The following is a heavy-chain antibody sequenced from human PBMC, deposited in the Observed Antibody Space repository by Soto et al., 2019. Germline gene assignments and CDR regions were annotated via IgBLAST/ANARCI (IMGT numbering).Heavy chain of an antibody. CDR2: IIPILGIA. Sequence: SVKVSCKASGGTFSSYTISWVRQAPGQGLEWMGRIIPILGIANYAQKFQGRVTITADKSTSTAYMELNSLRAEDTAVYYCARDSWGFDWLFTPPGYWGQGTLVTVSS. J-gene: IGHJ4*02. CDR3: ARDSWGFDWLFTPPGY. D-gene: IGHD3-9*01. CDR1: GGTFSSYT. V-gene: IGHV1-69*04.